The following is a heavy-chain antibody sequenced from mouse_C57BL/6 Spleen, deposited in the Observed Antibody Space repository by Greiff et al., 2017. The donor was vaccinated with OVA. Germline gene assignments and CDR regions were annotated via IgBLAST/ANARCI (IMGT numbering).Heavy chain of an antibody. V-gene: IGHV1-82*01. D-gene: IGHD2-4*01. CDR3: ARRPYEYGAMDY. J-gene: IGHJ4*01. CDR2: IYPGDGDT. CDR1: GYAFSSSW. Sequence: QVQLQQSGPELVKPGASVKISCKASGYAFSSSWMNWVKQRPGKGLEWIGRIYPGDGDTNYNQKFKGKATLTVDTSSSTAYMQLSSLTSEDSAVYYCARRPYEYGAMDYWGQGTSVTVSS.